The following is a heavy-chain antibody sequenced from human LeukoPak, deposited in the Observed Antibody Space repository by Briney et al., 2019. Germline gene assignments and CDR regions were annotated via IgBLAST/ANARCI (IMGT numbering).Heavy chain of an antibody. Sequence: PSETLSLTCTVSGGSISSSSYYWGWIRQPPGKGLEWIGSIYYTGSAYYNPSLKSRVTMSVDTSKNQFSLRLSSVTAADTAVYSCARHPKRYSYFDYWGQGTLVTVSS. V-gene: IGHV4-39*01. J-gene: IGHJ4*02. CDR2: IYYTGSA. CDR3: ARHPKRYSYFDY. D-gene: IGHD5-18*01. CDR1: GGSISSSSYY.